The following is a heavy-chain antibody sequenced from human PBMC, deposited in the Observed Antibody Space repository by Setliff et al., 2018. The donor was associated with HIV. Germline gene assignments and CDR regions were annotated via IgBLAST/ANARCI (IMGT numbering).Heavy chain of an antibody. CDR1: GGSISSGSYY. CDR2: IYTSGST. Sequence: PSETLSLTCTVSGGSISSGSYYWSWIRQPAGKGLEWIGHIYTSGSTNYNPSLKSRVTISGDSSKNQFSLRLSSVTAADTAVYYCARGARLLAGYSDRWDYYYMGVWGKGTTVTVSS. CDR3: ARGARLLAGYSDRWDYYYMGV. V-gene: IGHV4-61*09. D-gene: IGHD6-13*01. J-gene: IGHJ6*03.